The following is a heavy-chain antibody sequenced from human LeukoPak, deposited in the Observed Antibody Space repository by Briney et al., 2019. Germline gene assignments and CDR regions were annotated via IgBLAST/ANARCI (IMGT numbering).Heavy chain of an antibody. D-gene: IGHD4-17*01. CDR3: AGAEEGYGDYGYFDY. Sequence: ASVKVSCKASGGTFSSYALSGVRQAPGQGLEWMGGIIPIFGTANYAQKFQGRVTITADKSTSTAYMELSSLGSEDTAVYYCAGAEEGYGDYGYFDYWGQGTLVTVSS. V-gene: IGHV1-69*06. CDR2: IIPIFGTA. CDR1: GGTFSSYA. J-gene: IGHJ4*02.